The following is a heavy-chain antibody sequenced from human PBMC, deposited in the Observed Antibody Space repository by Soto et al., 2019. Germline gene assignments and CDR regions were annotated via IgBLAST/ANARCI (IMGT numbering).Heavy chain of an antibody. CDR2: IYYSGST. D-gene: IGHD2-2*01. J-gene: IGHJ5*02. CDR3: ARRSCSGTSCYWRGWFDP. V-gene: IGHV4-59*08. Sequence: SEILSLTCAVSGGSLSSYYWSWIRQPPGRGLEWIGYIYYSGSTNYNPPLKSRVTISVDTSKNQFSLKLSSVTAADTAVYYCARRSCSGTSCYWRGWFDPWGQGTLVNVSS. CDR1: GGSLSSYY.